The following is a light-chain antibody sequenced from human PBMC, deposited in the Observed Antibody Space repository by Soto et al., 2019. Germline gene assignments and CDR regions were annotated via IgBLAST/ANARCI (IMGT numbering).Light chain of an antibody. J-gene: IGKJ1*01. Sequence: DIQLTHIPSSLSASVGDRITIPCRASQSISSYLNWYQQKPGKAPKLLIYAASSLQSGVPSRFSGSGSGTDFTLTISSLQPEDFATYYCQQSYSTPRTFGQGTKVDIK. CDR3: QQSYSTPRT. V-gene: IGKV1-39*01. CDR2: AAS. CDR1: QSISSY.